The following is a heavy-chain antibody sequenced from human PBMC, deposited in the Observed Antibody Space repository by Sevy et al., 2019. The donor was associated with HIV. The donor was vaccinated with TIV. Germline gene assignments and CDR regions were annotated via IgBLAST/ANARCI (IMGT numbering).Heavy chain of an antibody. Sequence: GGSLRLSCAASGFTFSSDSMNWVRQAPGKGLEWISYISGSSSTIEYADSVKGRFTISRDNAKNSLYLQMNSLRDEDTAVYYCARESYSPSRFDPWGQGTLVTVSS. D-gene: IGHD5-12*01. CDR3: ARESYSPSRFDP. CDR2: ISGSSSTI. V-gene: IGHV3-48*02. CDR1: GFTFSSDS. J-gene: IGHJ5*02.